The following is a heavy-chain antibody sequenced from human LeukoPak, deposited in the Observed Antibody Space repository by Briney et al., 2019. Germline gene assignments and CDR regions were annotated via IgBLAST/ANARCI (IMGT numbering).Heavy chain of an antibody. D-gene: IGHD3-3*01. CDR1: GFALSTSGLS. CDR2: LYWDYDK. Sequence: SGPTLVNPTQTLTLTCTFSGFALSTSGLSVGWIRQPPGKALEWLALLYWDYDKRYSPSLKSRLTITKDTSKNQVVLTMTNMDPVDTATYYCARGYYVNDFQSWGQGTLVTVSS. J-gene: IGHJ4*02. CDR3: ARGYYVNDFQS. V-gene: IGHV2-5*02.